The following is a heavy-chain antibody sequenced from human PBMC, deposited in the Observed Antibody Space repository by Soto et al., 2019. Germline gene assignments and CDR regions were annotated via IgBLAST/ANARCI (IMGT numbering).Heavy chain of an antibody. D-gene: IGHD2-15*01. J-gene: IGHJ3*02. CDR1: GFTFSNAW. Sequence: EVKLVESGGGLVKPGGYRRLSCAASGFTFSNAWMNWVRQAPGKGLAWGGRIISKTDGVTKDYAATVKGRFTISRDDSKNTLYRKMNSLTSEDTAGYYCTAIPYNGVVVAADDAFDIWGQGKMVTVSS. CDR2: IISKTDGVTK. V-gene: IGHV3-15*07. CDR3: TAIPYNGVVVAADDAFDI.